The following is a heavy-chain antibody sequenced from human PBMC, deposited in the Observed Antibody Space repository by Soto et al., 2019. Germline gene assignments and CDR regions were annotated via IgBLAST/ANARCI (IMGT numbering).Heavy chain of an antibody. J-gene: IGHJ4*01. CDR3: ACFLRGVAGTPGVFDS. CDR2: ISSSSSSI. D-gene: IGHD6-13*01. CDR1: GFIFSSFN. V-gene: IGHV3-48*02. Sequence: GGSLRLSCEGSGFIFSSFNMNWVRQAPGKGLEWISYISSSSSSIYYADSVKGRFTISRDNATNSLFLQMNSLRDEDTAVYYCACFLRGVAGTPGVFDSWGRRSLVTVYS.